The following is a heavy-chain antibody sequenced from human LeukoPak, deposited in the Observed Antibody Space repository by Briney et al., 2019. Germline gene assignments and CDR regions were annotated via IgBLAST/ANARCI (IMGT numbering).Heavy chain of an antibody. Sequence: ASVKLSCTASGYTFTSYGISWVRQAPGQGLEWMGWISANNGNTNYAQKLQGIVTMTTDTYTSTAYMELRSLRSDDTAVYYCARVTMIVVAHNWFDPWGQGTLVTVSS. CDR2: ISANNGNT. V-gene: IGHV1-18*01. CDR1: GYTFTSYG. CDR3: ARVTMIVVAHNWFDP. J-gene: IGHJ5*02. D-gene: IGHD3-22*01.